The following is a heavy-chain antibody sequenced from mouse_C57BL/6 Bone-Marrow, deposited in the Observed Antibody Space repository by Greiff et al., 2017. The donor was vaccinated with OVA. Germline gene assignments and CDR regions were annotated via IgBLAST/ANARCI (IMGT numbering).Heavy chain of an antibody. V-gene: IGHV1-64*01. CDR1: GYTFTSYW. CDR3: ARFIYYYGSFDY. CDR2: IHPNSGST. D-gene: IGHD1-1*01. Sequence: QVQLQQPGAELVKPGASVKLSCKASGYTFTSYWMHWVKQRPGQGLEWIGMIHPNSGSTNYNEKFKSKATLTVDKSSSTAYMQLSSLTSEDSAVYYCARFIYYYGSFDYWGQGTTLTVSS. J-gene: IGHJ2*01.